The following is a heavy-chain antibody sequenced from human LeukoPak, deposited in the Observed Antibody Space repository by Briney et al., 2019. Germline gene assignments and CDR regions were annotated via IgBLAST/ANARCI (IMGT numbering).Heavy chain of an antibody. CDR1: GYTFTSYA. CDR3: ARDRGLVIFFDQ. CDR2: INAGNGNT. V-gene: IGHV1-3*01. Sequence: ASVKVSCKASGYTFTSYAVHWVRQAPGQRLEWMGWINAGNGNTKYSEKFQGRVTITRDTSASTAYMELSSLRSEDTAVYYCARDRGLVIFFDQWGQGTLVTVSS. D-gene: IGHD3-3*02. J-gene: IGHJ4*02.